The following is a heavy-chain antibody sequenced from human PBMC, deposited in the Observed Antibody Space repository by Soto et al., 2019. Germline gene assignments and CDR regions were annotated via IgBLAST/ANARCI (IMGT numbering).Heavy chain of an antibody. CDR2: MNGEGTST. CDR3: ASAHPSRLGAFDV. J-gene: IGHJ3*01. V-gene: IGHV3-74*01. Sequence: VESGGELVRPGGSLRLSCSASGFTLSNYWMHWLRQVPGKGPVWVARMNGEGTSTNYADSVKGRFSISRDTAKNTLYLQMNSLTVEDTALYYCASAHPSRLGAFDVWGQGTLVTVSS. D-gene: IGHD3-16*01. CDR1: GFTLSNYW.